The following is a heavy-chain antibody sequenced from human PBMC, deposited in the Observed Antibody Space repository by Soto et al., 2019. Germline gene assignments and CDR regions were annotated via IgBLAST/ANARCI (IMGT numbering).Heavy chain of an antibody. V-gene: IGHV3-66*01. CDR1: GFSVSTNY. CDR3: ARDLTPSMTTVTTGDF. J-gene: IGHJ4*02. CDR2: ISSGGAT. Sequence: EVQLVQSGGGLVQPGGSLRLSCVASGFSVSTNYMSWVRQAPGEGLEWVSVISSGGATSYADSVKGRFTISRDNSKSTLFLQMNSLRAEDTAVYYCARDLTPSMTTVTTGDFWGQGTLVTVSS. D-gene: IGHD4-17*01.